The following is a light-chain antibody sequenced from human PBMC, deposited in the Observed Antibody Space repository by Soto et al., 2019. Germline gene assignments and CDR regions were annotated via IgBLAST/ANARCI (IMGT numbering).Light chain of an antibody. CDR2: AAS. V-gene: IGKV1-27*01. Sequence: DIQMTQSPSSLSASVGDRVTITCRASQSISNYLAWYQQKPGKVPKLLIYAASTLQSGVPSRFGGSGSGTDFTLTISSLQPEDVATYYCQQYNDAPWTFGPGTKVELK. CDR3: QQYNDAPWT. J-gene: IGKJ1*01. CDR1: QSISNY.